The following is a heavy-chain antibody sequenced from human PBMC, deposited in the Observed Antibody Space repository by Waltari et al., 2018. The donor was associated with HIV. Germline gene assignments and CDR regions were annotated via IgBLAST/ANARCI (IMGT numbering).Heavy chain of an antibody. CDR1: GFTFSNHG. Sequence: QVQLVESGGGVVQPGGSLRLSCVASGFTFSNHGMVWARQAPGKGLEWVAIIWYNGSIKNYADSVKGRFTISREDSKNTLYLQISSLRVEDTAVYYCARDISYNSFDYWGQGTLVTVSS. V-gene: IGHV3-33*01. CDR3: ARDISYNSFDY. D-gene: IGHD1-20*01. CDR2: IWYNGSIK. J-gene: IGHJ4*02.